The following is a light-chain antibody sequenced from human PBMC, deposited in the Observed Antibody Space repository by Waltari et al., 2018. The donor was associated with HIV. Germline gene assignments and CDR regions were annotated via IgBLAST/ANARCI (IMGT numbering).Light chain of an antibody. J-gene: IGKJ3*01. CDR2: GAA. CDR1: QGIMNY. Sequence: DILLAQSPPFLSASVGDRVTISCRASQGIMNYLAGFQQKPGRAPQLLLFGAATLQTGVPSRFSGSGSGTQFTLSISGLQPEDFATYYCQQHNTYPLTFGPGT. CDR3: QQHNTYPLT. V-gene: IGKV1-9*01.